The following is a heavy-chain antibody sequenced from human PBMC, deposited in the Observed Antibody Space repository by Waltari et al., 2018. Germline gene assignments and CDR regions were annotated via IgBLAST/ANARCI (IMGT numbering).Heavy chain of an antibody. Sequence: QVQLVQSGAEVKKPGASVKVSCMVSGYTLTESSMHWVRQAPGKGLEWMGGFDPEDGETIYAQNFQGRVTMTEDSSTLTAYMELSSLRSEDTAVYYCAAVDFSSGWSLDYWGQGSLVTVSS. J-gene: IGHJ4*02. CDR1: GYTLTESS. V-gene: IGHV1-24*01. D-gene: IGHD6-19*01. CDR2: FDPEDGET. CDR3: AAVDFSSGWSLDY.